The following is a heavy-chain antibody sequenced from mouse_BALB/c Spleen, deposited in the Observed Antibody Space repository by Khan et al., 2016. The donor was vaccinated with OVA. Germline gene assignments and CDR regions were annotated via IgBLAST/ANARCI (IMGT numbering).Heavy chain of an antibody. CDR2: IDPSTGYT. D-gene: IGHD2-1*01. V-gene: IGHV1-7*01. CDR1: GYTFTTYW. Sequence: QVQLQQSGAELAKPGASLEMSCKASGYTFTTYWIHWVKQRPGQGLEWIGYIDPSTGYTEYNQKFKDKATLTADKSSSTAYMQLSSLTSEDSAVXYCTRRGLYGIFTYWGPGTLVTVSA. CDR3: TRRGLYGIFTY. J-gene: IGHJ3*01.